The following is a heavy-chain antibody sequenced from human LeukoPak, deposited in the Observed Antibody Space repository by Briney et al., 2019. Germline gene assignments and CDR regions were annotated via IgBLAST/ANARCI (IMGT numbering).Heavy chain of an antibody. V-gene: IGHV4-39*01. CDR3: ARHISHCSSTACYPYFDY. Sequence: SETLSLTCTVSGGFISRGSYYWEWVRQPPGKGVEWVGAIYYSGTTNYNPSLKSRVTISVDTSKNQFSVKLSSVTAADTAVYYCARHISHCSSTACYPYFDYWGQGTLVTVSS. D-gene: IGHD2-2*01. J-gene: IGHJ4*02. CDR2: IYYSGTT. CDR1: GGFISRGSYY.